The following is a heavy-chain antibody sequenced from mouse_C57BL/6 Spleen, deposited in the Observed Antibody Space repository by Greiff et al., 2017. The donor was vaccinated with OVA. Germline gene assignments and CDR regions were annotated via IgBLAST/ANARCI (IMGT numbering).Heavy chain of an antibody. D-gene: IGHD2-14*01. Sequence: EVKLVESGGGLVKPGGSLKLSCAASGFTFSDYGMHWVRQAPEKGLEWVAYISSGSSTIYYADTVKGRFTIYRDNAKNTLFLQMTSLRSEGTAMYYCARPYRGAMDYWGQGTSVTVSS. CDR3: ARPYRGAMDY. J-gene: IGHJ4*01. CDR2: ISSGSSTI. V-gene: IGHV5-17*01. CDR1: GFTFSDYG.